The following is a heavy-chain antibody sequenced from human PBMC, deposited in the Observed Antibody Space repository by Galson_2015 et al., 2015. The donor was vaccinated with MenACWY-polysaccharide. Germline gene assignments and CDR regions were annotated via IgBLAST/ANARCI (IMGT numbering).Heavy chain of an antibody. D-gene: IGHD4-11*01. CDR3: ARDNNNYEDY. J-gene: IGHJ4*02. CDR1: GGSTSSYF. Sequence: SETLSLTCSVSGGSTSSYFWSWIRQPPGKGLEWIGYVYYSGSTNYNPSLKSRVTMSLDTSKNQFSLNLSSVTAADTAVYYCARDNNNYEDYWGQGTLVTVSS. V-gene: IGHV4-59*01. CDR2: VYYSGST.